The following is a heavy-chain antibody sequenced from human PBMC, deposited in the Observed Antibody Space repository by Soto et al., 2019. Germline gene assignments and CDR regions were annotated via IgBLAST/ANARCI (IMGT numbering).Heavy chain of an antibody. Sequence: GGSLRLSCAASGFTFSSYAMSWVRQAPGKGLEWVSAISGSGGSTYYADSVKGRFTISRDNSKNTLYLQMNSLRAEDTAVYYCAKDLSNYDSSGYSRFDYWGQGTLVTVSS. CDR3: AKDLSNYDSSGYSRFDY. CDR1: GFTFSSYA. D-gene: IGHD3-22*01. V-gene: IGHV3-23*01. J-gene: IGHJ4*02. CDR2: ISGSGGST.